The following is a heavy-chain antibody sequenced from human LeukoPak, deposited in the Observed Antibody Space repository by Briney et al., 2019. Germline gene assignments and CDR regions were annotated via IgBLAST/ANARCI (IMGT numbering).Heavy chain of an antibody. J-gene: IGHJ6*04. CDR3: ARAPRYFGGSITDV. CDR1: GGSFSGYY. D-gene: IGHD3-9*01. V-gene: IGHV4-34*01. Sequence: SETLSLTCAVYGGSFSGYYWSWIRRPPGKGLEWIGEINHSGSTNYNPSLKSRVTISVDTSKNQFSLKLSSVTAADTAVYYCARAPRYFGGSITDVWGKGTTVTISS. CDR2: INHSGST.